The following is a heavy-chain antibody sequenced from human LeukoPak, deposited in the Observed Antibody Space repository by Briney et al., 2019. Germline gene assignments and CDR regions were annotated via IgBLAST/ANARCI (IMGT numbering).Heavy chain of an antibody. CDR1: GYSFTSYW. J-gene: IGHJ5*02. Sequence: GESLKISCKGSGYSFTSYWIGWVRQMPGKGLEWVGIIHPGDSDTRYSSSFQGQVTISADKSISTAYLQWSSLKASDTAMYYCARQWLVEENWFDPWGQGTLVTVSS. CDR3: ARQWLVEENWFDP. V-gene: IGHV5-51*01. CDR2: IHPGDSDT. D-gene: IGHD6-19*01.